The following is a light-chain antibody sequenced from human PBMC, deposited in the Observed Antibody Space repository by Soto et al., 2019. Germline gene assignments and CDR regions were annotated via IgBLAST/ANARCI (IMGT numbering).Light chain of an antibody. J-gene: IGKJ1*01. V-gene: IGKV3-20*01. CDR2: AAS. Sequence: EIVLTQSPSTLSLSPGERATLSCRASQSVSSNSLAWYQQKPGQAPRLLIYAASSRATGIPDRFSGSGSGTDFTLTISRLEPEDFAVYYCQQYGSLPKTFGQGTKVDIK. CDR1: QSVSSNS. CDR3: QQYGSLPKT.